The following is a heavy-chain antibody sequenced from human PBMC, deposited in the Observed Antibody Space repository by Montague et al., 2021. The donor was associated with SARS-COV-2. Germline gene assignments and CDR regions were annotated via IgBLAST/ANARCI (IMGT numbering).Heavy chain of an antibody. D-gene: IGHD3-22*01. V-gene: IGHV4-39*01. Sequence: ETLSLTCTVSGGSISSSSYYWGWIRQPPGKGLEWIGSIYYSGSTYYNPSLQSRVTISVDTSKNQFSLKLSSVTAADTAVYYCARHGKTRIAMIVVVIGYFDYWGQGTLVTVSS. J-gene: IGHJ4*02. CDR2: IYYSGST. CDR3: ARHGKTRIAMIVVVIGYFDY. CDR1: GGSISSSSYY.